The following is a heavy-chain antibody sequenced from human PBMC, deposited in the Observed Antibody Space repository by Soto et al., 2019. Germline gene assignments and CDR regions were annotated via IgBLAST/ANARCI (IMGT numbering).Heavy chain of an antibody. Sequence: ASVKVSCKASGYTFTSYGISWVRQAPGQGLEWMGWISAYNGNTNYAQKLQGRVTMTTDTSTSTAYMELRSLRSDDTAVYYCARVLGYCSSTSCPNWFDPWGQETLVTVSS. V-gene: IGHV1-18*04. J-gene: IGHJ5*02. CDR2: ISAYNGNT. CDR1: GYTFTSYG. D-gene: IGHD2-2*01. CDR3: ARVLGYCSSTSCPNWFDP.